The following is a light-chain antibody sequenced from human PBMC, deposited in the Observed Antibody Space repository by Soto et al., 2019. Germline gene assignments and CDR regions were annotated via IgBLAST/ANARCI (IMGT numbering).Light chain of an antibody. CDR3: QQYNRWT. J-gene: IGKJ1*01. CDR2: KAS. CDR1: QSISSY. Sequence: DIQMTQSPSSLSASVGDRFTMTCRASQSISSYLNWYQQKPGKAPKLLIYKASSLESGVPSRFSGSGSGTEFTLTISSLQPDDFATYYCQQYNRWTFGQGTKVDIK. V-gene: IGKV1-5*03.